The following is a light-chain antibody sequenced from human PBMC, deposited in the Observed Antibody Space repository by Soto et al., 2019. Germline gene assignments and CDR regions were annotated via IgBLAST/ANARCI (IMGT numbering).Light chain of an antibody. CDR3: SSYTSSSTLV. V-gene: IGLV2-14*01. CDR1: SSDVGGYNY. Sequence: QSVLTQPASVSGSPGQSITIACTGTSSDVGGYNYVSWYQQLPGKAPKLMIYEVSNRPSGVSIRFSGSKSGNTASLTISGLRAEDEADYYCSSYTSSSTLVFGTGTKVTVL. J-gene: IGLJ1*01. CDR2: EVS.